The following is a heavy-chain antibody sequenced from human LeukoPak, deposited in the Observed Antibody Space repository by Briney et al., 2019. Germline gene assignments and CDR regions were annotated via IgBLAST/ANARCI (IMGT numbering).Heavy chain of an antibody. CDR3: AKDYPRFLEWLLYGLFDY. CDR1: GFTFSSYA. CDR2: ISGSGGST. Sequence: GGSLRLSCAASGFTFSSYAMSWVRQAPGKGLEWVSAISGSGGSTYYADSVKGRFTISRDNSKNTLYLQMNSLRAGDTAVYYCAKDYPRFLEWLLYGLFDYWGQGTLVTVSS. J-gene: IGHJ4*02. V-gene: IGHV3-23*01. D-gene: IGHD3-3*01.